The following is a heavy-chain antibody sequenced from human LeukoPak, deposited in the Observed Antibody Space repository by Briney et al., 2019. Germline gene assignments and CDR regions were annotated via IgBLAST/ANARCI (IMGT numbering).Heavy chain of an antibody. Sequence: SETLSLTCTVSGGSISSGDYYWSWIRQPPGKGLEWIGYIYYSGSTNYNPSLKSRVTISVDTSKNQVSLKLSSVTAADTAVYYCARLGEYSYKDWGQGTLVTVSS. D-gene: IGHD5-18*01. CDR1: GGSISSGDYY. CDR2: IYYSGST. V-gene: IGHV4-61*08. CDR3: ARLGEYSYKD. J-gene: IGHJ4*02.